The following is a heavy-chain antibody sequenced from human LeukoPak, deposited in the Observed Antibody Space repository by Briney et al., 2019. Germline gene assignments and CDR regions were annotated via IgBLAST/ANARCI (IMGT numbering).Heavy chain of an antibody. Sequence: GASVKVSCKASGYTLTNYYMHWVRQAPGQGLEWMGLINPTGSSTNYAQKFRGRVTMTRDTPTSTVYMELSSLRSEDTAVYYCAREESGGYFDYWGQGTLVTVSS. V-gene: IGHV1-46*01. D-gene: IGHD2-8*02. CDR2: INPTGSST. CDR3: AREESGGYFDY. J-gene: IGHJ4*02. CDR1: GYTLTNYY.